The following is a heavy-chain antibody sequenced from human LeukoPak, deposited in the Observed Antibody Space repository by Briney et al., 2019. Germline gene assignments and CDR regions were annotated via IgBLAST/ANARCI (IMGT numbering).Heavy chain of an antibody. CDR2: IYSDSNT. CDR1: GFSVSSNY. J-gene: IGHJ6*03. D-gene: IGHD3-10*01. V-gene: IGHV3-66*01. Sequence: GGSLRLSCAASGFSVSSNYLTWVRQAPGKGLECVSVIYSDSNTYYADSVKGRFTISRDNSKNTLYLQMSSLRAEDTAVYYCAKGGISTIVRGVIGYMDVWGKGTTVAISS. CDR3: AKGGISTIVRGVIGYMDV.